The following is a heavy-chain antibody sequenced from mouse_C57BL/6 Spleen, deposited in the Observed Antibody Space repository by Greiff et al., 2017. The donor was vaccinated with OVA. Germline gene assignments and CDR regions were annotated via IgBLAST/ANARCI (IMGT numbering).Heavy chain of an antibody. V-gene: IGHV1-53*01. J-gene: IGHJ3*01. Sequence: QVQLQQPGTELVKPGASVKLSCKASGYTFTSYWMHWVKQRPGQGLEWIGNINPSNGGTNYNEKFKSKATLTVDKSSSTAYMQLSSLTSEDSAVYYGARRGGWGDPRAWFAYWGQGTLVTVSA. CDR2: INPSNGGT. CDR3: ARRGGWGDPRAWFAY. D-gene: IGHD2-3*01. CDR1: GYTFTSYW.